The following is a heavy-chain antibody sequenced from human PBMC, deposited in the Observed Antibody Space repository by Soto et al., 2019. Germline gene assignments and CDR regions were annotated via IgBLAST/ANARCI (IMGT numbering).Heavy chain of an antibody. Sequence: EVQLVESGGGLVQPGGSRRLSCAASGFSVSSKYMSWVRQAPGKRLEWVSLIQSGGSTYYAGSVKGRFTISRDNSENTLFLQMNSLRVEDTDVYYCTRDDVHCNGGRCYGVPMDVWGKGNTVTVSA. CDR3: TRDDVHCNGGRCYGVPMDV. CDR1: GFSVSSKY. J-gene: IGHJ6*04. D-gene: IGHD2-15*01. CDR2: IQSGGST. V-gene: IGHV3-66*01.